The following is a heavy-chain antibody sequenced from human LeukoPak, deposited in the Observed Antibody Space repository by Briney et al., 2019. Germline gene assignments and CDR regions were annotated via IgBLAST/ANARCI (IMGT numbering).Heavy chain of an antibody. CDR3: VGTIASRGSEY. V-gene: IGHV3-21*01. D-gene: IGHD6-6*01. Sequence: PGGSLRLSCAASGFTFSSYSMNWVRQAPGKGLEWVSSISSSSSYIYYADSVKGRFTISRDNAKNSLYLQMNSLRVDDTAMYYCVGTIASRGSEYWGQGALVTVSS. CDR2: ISSSSSYI. CDR1: GFTFSSYS. J-gene: IGHJ4*02.